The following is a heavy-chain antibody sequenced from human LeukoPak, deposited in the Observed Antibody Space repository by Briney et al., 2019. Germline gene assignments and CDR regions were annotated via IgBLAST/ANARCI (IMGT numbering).Heavy chain of an antibody. Sequence: TSETLSLTCTVSGGSISSSSYYWGWIRQPPGKGLEWIGSIYYSGSTNYNPSLKSRVTISVDTSKNQFSLKLSSVTAADTAVYYCARHCSSTSCYVHWGQGTLVTVSS. V-gene: IGHV4-39*07. CDR3: ARHCSSTSCYVH. D-gene: IGHD2-2*01. CDR1: GGSISSSSYY. CDR2: IYYSGST. J-gene: IGHJ4*02.